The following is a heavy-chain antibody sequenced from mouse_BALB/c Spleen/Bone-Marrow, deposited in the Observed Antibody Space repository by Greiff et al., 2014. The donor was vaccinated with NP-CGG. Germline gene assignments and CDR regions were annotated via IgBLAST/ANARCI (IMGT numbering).Heavy chain of an antibody. CDR1: GFTFSSYG. CDR2: INSNGGST. V-gene: IGHV5-6-3*01. Sequence: DVQLQESGGGLVQPGGSLKLSCAASGFTFSSYGMSWVRQTPDKRLELVATINSNGGSTYYPDSVKGRFTISRDNAKNTLYLQMSSLKSEDTAMYYCARDYYGSSFDYWGQGTTLTVSS. D-gene: IGHD1-1*01. CDR3: ARDYYGSSFDY. J-gene: IGHJ2*01.